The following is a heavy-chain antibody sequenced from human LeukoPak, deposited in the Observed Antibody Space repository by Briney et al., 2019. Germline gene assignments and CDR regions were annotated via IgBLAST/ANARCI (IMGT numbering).Heavy chain of an antibody. CDR3: VKTATFPYYFDY. CDR1: GFTFSSYA. V-gene: IGHV3-64D*06. D-gene: IGHD3-16*01. J-gene: IGHJ4*02. Sequence: ETLSLSCSASGFTFSSYAMHWVRQAPGKGLEYVSAISSNGGSTYYADSVKGRFTISRDNSKNTLYLQMSSLRAEDTAVYYCVKTATFPYYFDYWGQGTLVTASS. CDR2: ISSNGGST.